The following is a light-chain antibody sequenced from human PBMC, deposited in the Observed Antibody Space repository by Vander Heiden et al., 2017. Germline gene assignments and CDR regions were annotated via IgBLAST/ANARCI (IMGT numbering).Light chain of an antibody. Sequence: EIVLPQSPATLSLSPGDRTTLSCTASRSIDDYLAWYQQQPGQAPRILIYYASNRATGSPARCSGSGSGTDYIITISSLEPEDFAVYYCQQRYNRPPVTFGPGTKVDIK. CDR1: RSIDDY. CDR3: QQRYNRPPVT. CDR2: YAS. J-gene: IGKJ3*01. V-gene: IGKV3-11*01.